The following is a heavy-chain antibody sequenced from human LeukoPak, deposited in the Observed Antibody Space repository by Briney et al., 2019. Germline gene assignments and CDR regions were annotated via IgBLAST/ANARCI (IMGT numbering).Heavy chain of an antibody. CDR1: GFTFSSYA. Sequence: PGGSLRLSCAASGFTFSSYAMHWVRQAPGKGLEWVAVISYDGSNKYYADSVKGRFTISRDNAKNSLYLQMNSLRAEDTALYYCAKDIPPYDFWSGFDYWGQGTLVTVSS. CDR2: ISYDGSNK. D-gene: IGHD3-3*01. V-gene: IGHV3-30-3*01. J-gene: IGHJ4*02. CDR3: AKDIPPYDFWSGFDY.